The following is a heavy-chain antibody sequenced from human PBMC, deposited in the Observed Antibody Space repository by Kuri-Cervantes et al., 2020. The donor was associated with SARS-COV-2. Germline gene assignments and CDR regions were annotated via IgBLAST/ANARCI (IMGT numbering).Heavy chain of an antibody. CDR1: GGSVSSVGYS. Sequence: SQTLSLTCGVSGGSVSSVGYSWNWIRQPPGKGLEWIGYIYHSGATLYSPSVKSRVTMSIDKSKNQFSLKLRSVTAADTAVYYCARDRYFDYLRVNFFDYWGQGSLVTVSS. CDR2: IYHSGAT. J-gene: IGHJ4*02. CDR3: ARDRYFDYLRVNFFDY. D-gene: IGHD3-9*01. V-gene: IGHV4-30-2*01.